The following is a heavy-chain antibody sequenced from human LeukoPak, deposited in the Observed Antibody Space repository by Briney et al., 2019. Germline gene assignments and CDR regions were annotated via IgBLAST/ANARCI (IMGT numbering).Heavy chain of an antibody. V-gene: IGHV1-69*05. CDR2: IIPIFGTA. Sequence: SVKVSCKASGGTFISYAISWVRQAPGQGLEWMGGIIPIFGTANYAQKFQGRVTITTDESTSTAYMELSSLRSEDTAVYYCASGHSGSYFPSRQVLQYYMDVWGKGTTVTVSS. J-gene: IGHJ6*03. CDR1: GGTFISYA. D-gene: IGHD1-26*01. CDR3: ASGHSGSYFPSRQVLQYYMDV.